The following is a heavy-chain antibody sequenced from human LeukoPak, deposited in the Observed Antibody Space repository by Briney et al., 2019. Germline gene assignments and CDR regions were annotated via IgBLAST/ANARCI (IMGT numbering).Heavy chain of an antibody. D-gene: IGHD6-13*01. CDR3: ARVNHSNAGSSWYGVRYYYYGMDV. CDR2: ISAYNGNT. V-gene: IGHV1-18*01. Sequence: GASVKVSCKASGYTFTSYGISWVRQAPGQGLEWMGWISAYNGNTNYAQKLQGRVTMTTDTSTSTAYMELRSLRSDDTAVYYCARVNHSNAGSSWYGVRYYYYGMDVWGQGTTVTVSS. CDR1: GYTFTSYG. J-gene: IGHJ6*02.